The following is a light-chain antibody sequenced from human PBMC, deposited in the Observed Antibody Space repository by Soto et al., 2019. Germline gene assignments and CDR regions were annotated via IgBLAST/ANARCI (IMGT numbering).Light chain of an antibody. CDR3: QHYNTRPWT. V-gene: IGKV3-15*01. CDR2: GAS. CDR1: HSVSSS. J-gene: IGKJ1*01. Sequence: EVVMTQSPATLSVSPGERATLSCRASHSVSSSLAWYQQKPGQAPRLLISGASTRAAGIPARFSGSGSGTEFTLTISSLQSEDFAVYYCQHYNTRPWTFGQGTKVDIK.